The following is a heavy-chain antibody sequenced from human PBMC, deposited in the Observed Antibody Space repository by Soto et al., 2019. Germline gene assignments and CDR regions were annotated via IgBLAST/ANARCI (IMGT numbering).Heavy chain of an antibody. Sequence: GGSLRLSCAASGFTVSSYYMTWIRQAPGKGLEWVSHMSSSGTFVYYADSVKGRFTISRDNARNSLHLQMNSLRAEDTAVYYCARMDNDYGDEDFYYAMDVWGQGTTVTVSS. D-gene: IGHD4-17*01. V-gene: IGHV3-11*01. J-gene: IGHJ6*01. CDR1: GFTVSSYY. CDR2: MSSSGTFV. CDR3: ARMDNDYGDEDFYYAMDV.